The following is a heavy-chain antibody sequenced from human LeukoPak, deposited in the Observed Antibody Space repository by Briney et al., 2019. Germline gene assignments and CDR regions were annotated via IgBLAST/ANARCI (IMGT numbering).Heavy chain of an antibody. Sequence: PGGSLRLSCAASGFTFSSYWMHWVRQAPGKGLVWVSRINSDGSSTSYADSVKGRFTISRDNAKNTLYLQMNNLRAEDTAVYYCARVPLARPYSFDYWGQGTLVTVSS. V-gene: IGHV3-74*01. CDR1: GFTFSSYW. J-gene: IGHJ4*02. CDR2: INSDGSST. CDR3: ARVPLARPYSFDY.